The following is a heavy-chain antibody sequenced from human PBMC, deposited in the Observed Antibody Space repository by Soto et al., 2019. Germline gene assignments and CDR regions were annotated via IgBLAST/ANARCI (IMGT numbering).Heavy chain of an antibody. V-gene: IGHV4-34*01. D-gene: IGHD2-21*02. CDR2: INHSGST. CDR3: ARGYCGGDCSDHYFDY. Sequence: PSETLSLTCAVYGGSFSGYYWSWIRQPPGKGLEWIGEINHSGSTNYNPSLKSRVTISVDTSKNQFSLKLSSVTAADTAVYYCARGYCGGDCSDHYFDYWGQGTLVTVSS. J-gene: IGHJ4*02. CDR1: GGSFSGYY.